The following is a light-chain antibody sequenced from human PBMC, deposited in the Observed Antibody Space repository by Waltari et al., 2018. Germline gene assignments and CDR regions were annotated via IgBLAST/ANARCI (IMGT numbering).Light chain of an antibody. CDR2: GAS. CDR1: ESVGSA. Sequence: EIVMTQSPDALSVSPGESATLSCRASESVGSALAWYQQRPGQPPRLLIYGASTKATGIPARCSGSGSGTEFTLTISSLQSEDFAVYYCQKYKYWRTFGQGTKVEIK. CDR3: QKYKYWRT. J-gene: IGKJ1*01. V-gene: IGKV3-15*01.